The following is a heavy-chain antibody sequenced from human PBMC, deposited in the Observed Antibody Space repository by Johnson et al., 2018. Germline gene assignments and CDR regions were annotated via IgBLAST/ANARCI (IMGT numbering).Heavy chain of an antibody. Sequence: VQLLESGGGLVQPGRSLRLSCAASGFTFSSYSMNWVRQAPGKGLEWVSYISSSSSTIYYADSVKGRFTISRDNAKNSLYRQMNSLRAQDTAVYYCARPLRYNYRRDAFDIWGQGTMVTVSS. CDR2: ISSSSSTI. D-gene: IGHD5-24*01. J-gene: IGHJ3*02. CDR1: GFTFSSYS. CDR3: ARPLRYNYRRDAFDI. V-gene: IGHV3-48*01.